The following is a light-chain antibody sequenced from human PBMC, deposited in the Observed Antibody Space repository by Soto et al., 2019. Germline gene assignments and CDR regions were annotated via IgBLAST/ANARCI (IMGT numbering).Light chain of an antibody. CDR1: QYINTR. Sequence: IMLSQSPSTLSSFTGDRVTLSCRASQYINTRLAWYQHRPGQAPRLLIYQTSIRAAGIPARFSASGTGTDFTLTISDVQPEDFAVYYCHQRQSWPRTFAQGTKVAIK. CDR2: QTS. V-gene: IGKV3-11*01. CDR3: HQRQSWPRT. J-gene: IGKJ1*01.